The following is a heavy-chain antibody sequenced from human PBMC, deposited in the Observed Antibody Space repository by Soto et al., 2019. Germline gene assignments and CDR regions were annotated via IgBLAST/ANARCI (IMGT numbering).Heavy chain of an antibody. J-gene: IGHJ6*02. CDR3: ARDPGFGFGYSYAFAMDV. Sequence: ASVKVSCKASGGTFSSYAISWVRQAPGQGLEWMGWISGYNGNTHYEEKVQDRIKITTDTSTSTTYLELRSLRSDDTAVYFCARDPGFGFGYSYAFAMDVWGQGTTVTVSS. CDR2: ISGYNGNT. CDR1: GGTFSSYA. D-gene: IGHD5-18*01. V-gene: IGHV1-18*01.